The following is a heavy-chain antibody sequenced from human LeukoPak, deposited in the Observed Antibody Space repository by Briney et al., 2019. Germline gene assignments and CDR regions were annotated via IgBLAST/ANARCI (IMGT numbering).Heavy chain of an antibody. CDR1: GQSFSRYY. CDR3: ARGLQEVATSRLDY. D-gene: IGHD1-26*01. V-gene: IGHV4-34*01. CDR2: INHSGST. J-gene: IGHJ4*02. Sequence: PSEPLSLTCAVYGQSFSRYYWSWIRQPPGKALECIGEINHSGSTNYNPSLKSRVTISVDTSKNQFSLKLSSVTAADTAVYYCARGLQEVATSRLDYWGQGTLVTVSS.